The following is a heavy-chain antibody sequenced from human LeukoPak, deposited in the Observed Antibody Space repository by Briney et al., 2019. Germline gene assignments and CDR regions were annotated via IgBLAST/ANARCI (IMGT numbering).Heavy chain of an antibody. D-gene: IGHD3-3*01. Sequence: PSQTLSLTCTVFGGSISSGSYYWSWIRQPAGKGLEWIGRIYTSGSTNYNPSLKSRVTISVDTSKNQFSLKLSSVTAADTAVYYCARDWALSNYDFWSGTADAFDIWGQGTMVTVSS. V-gene: IGHV4-61*02. J-gene: IGHJ3*02. CDR3: ARDWALSNYDFWSGTADAFDI. CDR2: IYTSGST. CDR1: GGSISSGSYY.